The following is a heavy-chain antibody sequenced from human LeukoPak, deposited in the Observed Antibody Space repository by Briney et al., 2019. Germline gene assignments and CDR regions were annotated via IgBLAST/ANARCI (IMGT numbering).Heavy chain of an antibody. D-gene: IGHD4-23*01. CDR2: FSWNSGSI. CDR1: GFTFDDYA. J-gene: IGHJ4*02. V-gene: IGHV3-9*03. Sequence: GGSLGLSCAASGFTFDDYAMHWVRQAPGKGLEGFSGFSWNSGSIGYADSVKGRFTISRDNAKNSLYLQMNSLRAEDMALYYCAKGDYGGNSGGFDYWGQGTLVTVSS. CDR3: AKGDYGGNSGGFDY.